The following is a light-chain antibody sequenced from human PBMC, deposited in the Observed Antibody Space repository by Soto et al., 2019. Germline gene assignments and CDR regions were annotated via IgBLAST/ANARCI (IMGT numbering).Light chain of an antibody. CDR3: QQSGSSPFT. J-gene: IGKJ3*01. CDR2: VVS. Sequence: EIVLTQSPGTLSLSPGERATLSCRASQTITLNYLAWYQQKPVQAPRPLIYVVSTRATGIPDKFSGIGSGPPFTLTISRLEPEDFAVYYCQQSGSSPFTCGPGSTVDIK. V-gene: IGKV3-20*01. CDR1: QTITLNY.